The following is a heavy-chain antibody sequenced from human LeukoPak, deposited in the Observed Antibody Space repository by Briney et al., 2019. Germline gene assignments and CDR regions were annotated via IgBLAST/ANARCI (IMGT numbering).Heavy chain of an antibody. CDR1: GFTLRSYT. J-gene: IGHJ3*02. V-gene: IGHV3-21*04. Sequence: GGSLRLSCAASGFTLRSYTMNWVRQAPGKGLEWVSSIGISSNKIYYADSVKGRFIISRDDSKNTLFLQMNSLRAEDTAIYYCAKDSFSFNGIYDALDIWGQGTVVTVSS. CDR3: AKDSFSFNGIYDALDI. D-gene: IGHD2-8*01. CDR2: IGISSNKI.